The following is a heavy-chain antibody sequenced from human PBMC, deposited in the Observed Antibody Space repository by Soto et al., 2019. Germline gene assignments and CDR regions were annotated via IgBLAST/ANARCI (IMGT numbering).Heavy chain of an antibody. Sequence: EVQLLESGGGLVQPGGSLRLPCAASGFTFSSFAMSWVRQTPGKGLEWVSGINERGDATYYADSVRGRFTISRGNSKNTLYLQMDSLRAEDTAVYFCAKESAATGIPFFDYWGQGTLVTVSS. CDR1: GFTFSSFA. J-gene: IGHJ4*02. CDR3: AKESAATGIPFFDY. D-gene: IGHD6-13*01. V-gene: IGHV3-23*01. CDR2: INERGDAT.